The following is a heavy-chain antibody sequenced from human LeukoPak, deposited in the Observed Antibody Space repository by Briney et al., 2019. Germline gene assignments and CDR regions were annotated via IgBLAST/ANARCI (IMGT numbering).Heavy chain of an antibody. CDR3: AGLAYCSSTSCYGFDP. D-gene: IGHD2-2*01. CDR1: GYTFTSYD. J-gene: IGHJ5*02. V-gene: IGHV1-8*03. CDR2: MNPNSGNT. Sequence: ASVKVSCKASGYTFTSYDINWVRQATGQGLEWMGWMNPNSGNTGYAQKFQGRVTITRNTSISTAYMELSSLRSVDTAVYYCAGLAYCSSTSCYGFDPWGQGTLVTVSS.